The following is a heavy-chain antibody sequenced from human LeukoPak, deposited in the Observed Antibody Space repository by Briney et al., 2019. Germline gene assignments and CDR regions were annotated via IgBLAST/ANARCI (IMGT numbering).Heavy chain of an antibody. J-gene: IGHJ4*02. CDR1: GFTFSTYG. CDR2: VSGSGSTT. D-gene: IGHD5-24*01. V-gene: IGHV3-23*01. Sequence: GGSLRLSCAASGFTFSTYGMNWVRQAPGKGLEWVSAVSGSGSTTYYARSVKGRFTISRDNSKNTLYLQMNSLRAEDTAVYYCAKSGYNRFDYWGQGTLVTVSS. CDR3: AKSGYNRFDY.